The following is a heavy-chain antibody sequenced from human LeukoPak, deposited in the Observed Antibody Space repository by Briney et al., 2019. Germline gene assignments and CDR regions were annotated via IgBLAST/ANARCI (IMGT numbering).Heavy chain of an antibody. Sequence: GGSLRLSCAASGFTLSRYAMHWVRQAPGKGLEWVAFLKSDGNNRYYADSVKGRLTISRDNSKNTLFLQMSSLRAEDTAVYYCAKNWATYYFDYWGQGTLVTVSS. CDR1: GFTLSRYA. J-gene: IGHJ4*02. D-gene: IGHD3-16*01. CDR3: AKNWATYYFDY. V-gene: IGHV3-30*02. CDR2: LKSDGNNR.